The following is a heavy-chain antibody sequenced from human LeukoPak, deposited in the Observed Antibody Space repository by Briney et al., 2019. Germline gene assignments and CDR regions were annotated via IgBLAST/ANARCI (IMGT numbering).Heavy chain of an antibody. CDR2: MRYDGSNK. V-gene: IGHV3-30*02. Sequence: GGSLRLSCAASGFTFSSYGMHWVRQAPGKGLEWVAFMRYDGSNKYYADSVKGRFTISRDNSKNTLYLQMNSLRAEDTAVYYCAKVVAKTRSFDYWGQGTLVTVSS. J-gene: IGHJ4*02. D-gene: IGHD2-15*01. CDR3: AKVVAKTRSFDY. CDR1: GFTFSSYG.